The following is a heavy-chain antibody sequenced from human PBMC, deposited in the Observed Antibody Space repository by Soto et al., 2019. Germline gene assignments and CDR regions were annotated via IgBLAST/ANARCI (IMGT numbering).Heavy chain of an antibody. D-gene: IGHD3-22*01. CDR2: ISYDGSNK. J-gene: IGHJ4*02. CDR3: AKIPYYYYDSSGSLVY. CDR1: GFTFSSYG. V-gene: IGHV3-30*18. Sequence: LRLSCAASGFTFSSYGMHWVRQAPGKGLEWVAVISYDGSNKYYADSVKGRFTIPRDNSKNTLYLQMNSLRAEDTAVYYCAKIPYYYYDSSGSLVYWGQGTLVTVS.